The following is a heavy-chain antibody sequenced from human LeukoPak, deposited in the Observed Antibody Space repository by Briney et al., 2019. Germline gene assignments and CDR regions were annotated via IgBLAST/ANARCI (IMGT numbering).Heavy chain of an antibody. D-gene: IGHD3-3*01. CDR3: ARGITIFGVVIIYFDY. J-gene: IGHJ4*02. V-gene: IGHV4-38-2*01. CDR1: GYSISSGYY. CDR2: IYHSGST. Sequence: PSETLSLTCAVSGYSISSGYYWGWIRQPPGEGLEWIGSIYHSGSTYYNPSLKSRVTISVDTSKNQFSLKLSSVTAADTAVYYCARGITIFGVVIIYFDYWGQGTLVTVSS.